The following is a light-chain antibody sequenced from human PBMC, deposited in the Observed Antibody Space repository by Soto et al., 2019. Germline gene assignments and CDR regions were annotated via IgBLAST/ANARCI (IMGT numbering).Light chain of an antibody. J-gene: IGLJ2*01. CDR1: NSNIGSNN. CDR3: CTSYGNLRDSLV. CDR2: ENN. V-gene: IGLV1-51*02. Sequence: QSVLTQPPSASATPGQKVTISCSGSNSNIGSNNVCWYQQLPGTAPKLLIYENNKRPSGIPDRFSGSKSGTSATLGITGRLTWEDAAYYCCTSYGNLRDSLVFGGGTQLTVL.